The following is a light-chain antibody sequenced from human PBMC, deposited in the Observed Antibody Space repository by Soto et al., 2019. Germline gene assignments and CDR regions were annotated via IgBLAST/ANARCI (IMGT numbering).Light chain of an antibody. CDR2: DVN. J-gene: IGLJ1*01. CDR1: SSDIGAYNF. V-gene: IGLV2-14*03. CDR3: TSYTGSNTLEV. Sequence: QSVLTQPASVSGSPGQSITISCTGTSSDIGAYNFVSCYRQHPGKAPQLLIYDVNNRPSGVSHRFSGSKSGNTASLTISGLQSEDEADYFCTSYTGSNTLEVFGPGTKVTVL.